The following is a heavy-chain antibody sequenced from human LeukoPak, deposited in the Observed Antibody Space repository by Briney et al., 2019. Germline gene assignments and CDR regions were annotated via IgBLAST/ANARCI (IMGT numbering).Heavy chain of an antibody. CDR2: IYHSGST. V-gene: IGHV4-38-2*02. D-gene: IGHD3-22*01. CDR3: ARDARITMIVVVTDYYYMDV. Sequence: GSLRLSCVASGFTFGTYSMNWVRQAPGKGLEWIGSIYHSGSTYYNPSLKSRVTISVDTSKNQFSLKLSSVTAADTAVYYCARDARITMIVVVTDYYYMDVWGKGTTVTVSS. CDR1: GFTFGTYS. J-gene: IGHJ6*03.